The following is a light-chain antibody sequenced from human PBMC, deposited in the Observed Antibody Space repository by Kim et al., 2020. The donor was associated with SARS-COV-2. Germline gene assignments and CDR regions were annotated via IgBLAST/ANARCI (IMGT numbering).Light chain of an antibody. J-gene: IGKJ3*01. V-gene: IGKV2-30*01. CDR1: QILVYNDGSSY. Sequence: PASTSCMSSQILVYNDGSSYLNWFHQRPGQAPRRLIYKVSNRDSGVPDRFSGSGSGTDFTLQISRVEAEDVGVYYCMQGTQWPFTFGRGAKVDIK. CDR2: KVS. CDR3: MQGTQWPFT.